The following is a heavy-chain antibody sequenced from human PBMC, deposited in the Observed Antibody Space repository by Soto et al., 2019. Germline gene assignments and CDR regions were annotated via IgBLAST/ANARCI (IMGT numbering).Heavy chain of an antibody. V-gene: IGHV3-23*01. CDR2: INGNADRT. CDR1: GFTFSSYA. D-gene: IGHD6-19*01. CDR3: AKDNDRAVDGLWYLDL. J-gene: IGHJ2*01. Sequence: EVQLLESGGGLVQPGGSLRLSCVASGFTFSSYAMTWVRQAPGKGLEWVSGINGNADRTYYADSVKGRFTISRDNSKNMLYLQMNSLGAEDTAIYFCAKDNDRAVDGLWYLDLWGRGTLVTVSS.